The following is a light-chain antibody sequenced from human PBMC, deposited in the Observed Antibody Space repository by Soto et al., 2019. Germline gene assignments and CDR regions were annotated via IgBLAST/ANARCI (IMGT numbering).Light chain of an antibody. CDR3: QQFNNWPVT. CDR2: DAS. J-gene: IGKJ3*01. CDR1: QAISSA. V-gene: IGKV1D-13*01. Sequence: ANQLTQSPSSLSASVGDIVTITCRASQAISSALAWYQQKPGKPPKLLIYDASTLQSGVPSRFSGTASGTDFTLTINSLQPEDFATYYCQQFNNWPVTFGPGTKVDI.